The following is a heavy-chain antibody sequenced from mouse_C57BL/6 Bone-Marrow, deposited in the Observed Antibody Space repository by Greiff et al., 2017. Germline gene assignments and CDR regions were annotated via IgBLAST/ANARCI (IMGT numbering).Heavy chain of an antibody. CDR1: GFNFKDDY. V-gene: IGHV1-66*01. D-gene: IGHD1-1*01. CDR3: ARLYYYGSRSYWAYYYAMDY. Sequence: QVQLQQSGAELVRPGASVKLSCTASGFNFKDDYMHWVKQRPEQGLEWIGWIYPGSGNTKYNEKFKGKATLTADTSSSTAYMPLSSLTAEDSSVYYWARLYYYGSRSYWAYYYAMDYWGQGTSVTVSA. CDR2: IYPGSGNT. J-gene: IGHJ4*01.